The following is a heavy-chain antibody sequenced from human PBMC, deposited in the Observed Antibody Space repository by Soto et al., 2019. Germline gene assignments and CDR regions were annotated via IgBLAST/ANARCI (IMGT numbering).Heavy chain of an antibody. D-gene: IGHD4-17*01. Sequence: LSLTCAVSGGSIGTMDWWTWVRQPPGKGLQWIGEIHHTGSTNYNPSLQSRVTISIDESWTSFSLNLDSVTAADTAVYYCAARRDGCPVWGPGKLVTVPS. V-gene: IGHV4-4*02. CDR2: IHHTGST. CDR3: AARRDGCPV. J-gene: IGHJ4*02. CDR1: GGSIGTMDW.